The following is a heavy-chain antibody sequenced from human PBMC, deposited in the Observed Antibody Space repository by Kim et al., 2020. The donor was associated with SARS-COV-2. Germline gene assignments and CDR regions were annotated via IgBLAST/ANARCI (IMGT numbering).Heavy chain of an antibody. V-gene: IGHV3-9*01. CDR3: AKGDITMVRGVIGDY. CDR1: GFTFDDYA. J-gene: IGHJ4*02. CDR2: ISWNSGSI. D-gene: IGHD3-10*01. Sequence: GGSLRLSCAASGFTFDDYAMHWVRQAPGKGLEWVSGISWNSGSIGYVDSVKGRFTISRDNAKNSLYLQMNSLRAEDTALYYCAKGDITMVRGVIGDYWGQGTLVTVSS.